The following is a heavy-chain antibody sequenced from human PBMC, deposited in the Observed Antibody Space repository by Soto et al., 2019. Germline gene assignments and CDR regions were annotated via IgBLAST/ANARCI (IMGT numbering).Heavy chain of an antibody. CDR1: GGSISSYY. Sequence: PSETLSVTCTVSGGSISSYYWSWIRQPPGKGLEWIGYIYYSGSTNYYNPSLKGRVTISVDTSKNQFSLKLSSVTAADTAIYYCARVPVRGYSYGHFDYWGQGTLVTVSS. J-gene: IGHJ4*02. CDR3: ARVPVRGYSYGHFDY. CDR2: IYYSGST. V-gene: IGHV4-59*01. D-gene: IGHD5-18*01.